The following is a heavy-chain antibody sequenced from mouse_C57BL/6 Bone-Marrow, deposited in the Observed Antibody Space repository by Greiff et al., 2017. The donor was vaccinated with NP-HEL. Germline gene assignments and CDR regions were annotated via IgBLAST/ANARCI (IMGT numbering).Heavy chain of an antibody. CDR3: ARYDGYPDWYFDV. J-gene: IGHJ1*03. Sequence: QVQLQQPGAELVKPGASVKLSCKASGYTFTSYWMHWVKQRPGQGLEWIGMIHPNSGSTNYNEKFKSKATLTVDKSASTAYMQLSSLTSEDSAVYYCARYDGYPDWYFDVWGTGTTVTVSS. CDR2: IHPNSGST. V-gene: IGHV1-64*01. D-gene: IGHD2-3*01. CDR1: GYTFTSYW.